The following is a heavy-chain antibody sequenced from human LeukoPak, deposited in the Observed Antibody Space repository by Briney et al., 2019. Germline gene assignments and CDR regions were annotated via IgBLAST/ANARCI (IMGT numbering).Heavy chain of an antibody. CDR1: GFTFSDAW. Sequence: PGGSLRLSCVASGFTFSDAWMSWVRQAPGKGLEWVGRIKSKIDGGTIDYGAPVKGRFTISRDDSRNTLCLQMNSLKTEDTAVYYCTTRRQDGCWGQGTLVTVS. CDR2: IKSKIDGGTI. CDR3: TTRRQDGC. D-gene: IGHD6-25*01. V-gene: IGHV3-15*01. J-gene: IGHJ4*02.